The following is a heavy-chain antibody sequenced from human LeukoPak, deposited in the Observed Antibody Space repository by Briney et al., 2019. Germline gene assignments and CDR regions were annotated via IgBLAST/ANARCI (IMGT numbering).Heavy chain of an antibody. CDR1: GFTFSSYD. J-gene: IGHJ6*03. CDR2: IGTAGKT. CDR3: ARGTPWYYYMDV. Sequence: GGSLRLSCAASGFTFSSYDMHWVRQATGKGLEWVSSIGTAGKTNYPGSVKGRFTISRENAKNSLYLQMNSMRAGDTAVYYWARGTPWYYYMDVWGKGTTVTVSS. V-gene: IGHV3-13*01.